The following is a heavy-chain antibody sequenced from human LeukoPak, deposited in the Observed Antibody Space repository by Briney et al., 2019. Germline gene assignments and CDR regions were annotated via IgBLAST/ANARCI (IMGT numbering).Heavy chain of an antibody. D-gene: IGHD2-2*01. CDR3: ARDCSSTSCYELDY. CDR2: IWYDGSNK. Sequence: PGGSLRLSCAASGFTFSSYGMHWVRQAPGKGLEWVAVIWYDGSNKYYADSVKGRFTISRDNSKNTLYLQMNSLRAEDTAVYYCARDCSSTSCYELDYWGQGTLVTVSS. J-gene: IGHJ4*02. CDR1: GFTFSSYG. V-gene: IGHV3-33*01.